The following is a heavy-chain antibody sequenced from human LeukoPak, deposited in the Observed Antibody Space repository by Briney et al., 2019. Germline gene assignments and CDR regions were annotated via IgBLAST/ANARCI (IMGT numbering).Heavy chain of an antibody. CDR3: ARGLQSPYYYDSSGEPDY. V-gene: IGHV1-46*01. J-gene: IGHJ4*02. D-gene: IGHD3-22*01. Sequence: GASVKVSCKASGYTFTSYYMHWVRQAPGQGLEWMGIINPSGGSTSYAQKFQGRVTMTRDTSTSTVYMELSSLRSEDTAVYYCARGLQSPYYYDSSGEPDYWGQGTLVTVSS. CDR2: INPSGGST. CDR1: GYTFTSYY.